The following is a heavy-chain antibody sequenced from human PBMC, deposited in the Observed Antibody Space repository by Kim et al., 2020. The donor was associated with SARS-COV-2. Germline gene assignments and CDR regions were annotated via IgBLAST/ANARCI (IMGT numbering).Heavy chain of an antibody. D-gene: IGHD6-13*01. CDR1: GYTFTSYG. CDR3: ARALQPEQLPPLQFPFDY. J-gene: IGHJ4*02. V-gene: IGHV1-18*04. Sequence: ASVKVSCKASGYTFTSYGISWVRQAPGQGLEWMGWISAYNGNTNYAQKLQGRVTMTTDTSTSTAYMELRSLRSDDTAVYYCARALQPEQLPPLQFPFDYWGQGTLVTVSS. CDR2: ISAYNGNT.